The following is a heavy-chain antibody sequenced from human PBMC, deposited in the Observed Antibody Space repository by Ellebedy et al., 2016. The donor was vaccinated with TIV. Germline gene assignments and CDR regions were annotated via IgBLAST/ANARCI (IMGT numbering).Heavy chain of an antibody. CDR3: ARGITGPVDLGY. V-gene: IGHV1-18*04. D-gene: IGHD1-1*01. CDR1: GHTFTSDG. Sequence: AASVKVSCKASGHTFTSDGFGWVRQAPGQGLEWMGWIHTYNGNTNYAKSFQGRVTMTTDTSTHTAYLDLRSLRPDDTAVYYCARGITGPVDLGYWGQGTLVTVSS. J-gene: IGHJ4*02. CDR2: IHTYNGNT.